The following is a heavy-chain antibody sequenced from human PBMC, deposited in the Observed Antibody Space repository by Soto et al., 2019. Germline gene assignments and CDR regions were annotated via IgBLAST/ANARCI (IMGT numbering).Heavy chain of an antibody. Sequence: GGSLRLSCAASGFAFSSYGMHWVRQAPGKGLEWVAVIWYDGSNKYYADSVKGRFTISRDNSKNTLYLQMNSLRAEDTAVYYCARDPQDIVVVPAAALSDAFDIWGQGTMVTVSS. J-gene: IGHJ3*02. CDR3: ARDPQDIVVVPAAALSDAFDI. D-gene: IGHD2-2*01. V-gene: IGHV3-33*01. CDR2: IWYDGSNK. CDR1: GFAFSSYG.